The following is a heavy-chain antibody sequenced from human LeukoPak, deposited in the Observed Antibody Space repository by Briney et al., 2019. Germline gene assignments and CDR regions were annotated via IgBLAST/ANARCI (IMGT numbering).Heavy chain of an antibody. D-gene: IGHD3-22*01. CDR1: GFTFSSYG. J-gene: IGHJ3*02. CDR3: AKLALPFYYYDSSGYPNDAFDI. Sequence: GGSLRLSCAASGFTFSSYGMHWVRQAPGKGLEWVAFIRYDGSNKYYADSVKGRFTISRDNSKNTLYLQMNSLRAEDTAVYYCAKLALPFYYYDSSGYPNDAFDIWGQGTMVTVSS. V-gene: IGHV3-30*02. CDR2: IRYDGSNK.